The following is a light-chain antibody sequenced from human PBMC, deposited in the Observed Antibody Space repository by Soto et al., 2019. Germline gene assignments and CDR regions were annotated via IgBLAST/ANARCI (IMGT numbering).Light chain of an antibody. V-gene: IGKV1-5*03. CDR3: QQYNSFSQT. Sequence: DIQMTQSPSTLSASVGDTVTITCRASQSISNWLAWYQQKPGKAPKLLIYKASSLESGVPPRISGSGSGTEFTLTISSLQPDDFATYDCQQYNSFSQTFGQGTKVEIK. CDR2: KAS. J-gene: IGKJ1*01. CDR1: QSISNW.